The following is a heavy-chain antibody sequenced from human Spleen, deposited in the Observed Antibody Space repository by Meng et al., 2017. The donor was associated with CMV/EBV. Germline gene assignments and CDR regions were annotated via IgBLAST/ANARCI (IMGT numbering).Heavy chain of an antibody. Sequence: ASVKVSCKASGYSFSGYYMHWVRQAPGQGPEWMGWINPNSGDTKYAQKFQGRVTMTRDTSISTAYMELNRLRSDDTAVYYCARDCSSTSCYLNYWGQGTLVTVSS. CDR2: INPNSGDT. CDR3: ARDCSSTSCYLNY. D-gene: IGHD2-2*01. CDR1: GYSFSGYY. V-gene: IGHV1-2*02. J-gene: IGHJ4*02.